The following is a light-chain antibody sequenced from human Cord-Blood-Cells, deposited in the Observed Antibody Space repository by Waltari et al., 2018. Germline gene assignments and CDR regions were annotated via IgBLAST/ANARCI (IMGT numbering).Light chain of an antibody. CDR1: SSDVGGYNY. V-gene: IGLV2-14*01. CDR3: SSYTSSSTLV. J-gene: IGLJ1*01. Sequence: QSALTQPASVSGSPGQSITIPCTGTSSDVGGYNYVSWYQQHPGKAPKLMSYDVSKRPSWVSNRFSGSKSGNTASLTLSGLQADDEADYYCSSYTSSSTLVFGTGTKVTVL. CDR2: DVS.